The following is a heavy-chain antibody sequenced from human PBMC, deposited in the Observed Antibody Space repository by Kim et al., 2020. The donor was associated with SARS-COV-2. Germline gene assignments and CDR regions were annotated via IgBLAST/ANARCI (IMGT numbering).Heavy chain of an antibody. D-gene: IGHD2-21*02. CDR1: GYTFTTSG. CDR3: LRDYSDIPDY. J-gene: IGHJ4*02. CDR2: IDGYRGTT. Sequence: ASVKVSCKTSGYTFTTSGISWVRQAPGQGLEWMAWIDGYRGTTFHAPKFQGRVTMITDRSTSTAYMELGSLRLDDTAVYYCLRDYSDIPDYSGQGTLVTV. V-gene: IGHV1-18*01.